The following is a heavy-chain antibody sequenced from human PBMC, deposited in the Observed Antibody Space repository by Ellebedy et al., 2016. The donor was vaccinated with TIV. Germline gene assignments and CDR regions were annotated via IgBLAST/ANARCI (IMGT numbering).Heavy chain of an antibody. CDR1: GGSINSHY. CDR3: ARHAATVGTPNMDV. CDR2: VSYSNYYSVST. J-gene: IGHJ6*03. Sequence: MPSETLSLTCTVSGGSINSHYWSCIRQPPAKGLEWIGYVSYSNYYSVSTNYNPSLKSRVTISVDAAKNQFSLKLSSVTAADTAVYYCARHAATVGTPNMDVWGRGTTVTVSS. V-gene: IGHV4-59*08. D-gene: IGHD4-23*01.